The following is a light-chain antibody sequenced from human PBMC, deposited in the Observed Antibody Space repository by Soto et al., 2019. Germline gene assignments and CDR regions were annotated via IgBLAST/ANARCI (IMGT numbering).Light chain of an antibody. CDR1: QSVSSN. Sequence: EIVMTQSPATLSVSPGERATLSCRASQSVSSNLAWYQQKPGQAPRLLIYGASTRATGIHARFSGSGSGTDFTLNISSLQSEDFAVYYCQQYNNWPPMAFGQGTKVEIK. CDR3: QQYNNWPPMA. V-gene: IGKV3-15*01. J-gene: IGKJ1*01. CDR2: GAS.